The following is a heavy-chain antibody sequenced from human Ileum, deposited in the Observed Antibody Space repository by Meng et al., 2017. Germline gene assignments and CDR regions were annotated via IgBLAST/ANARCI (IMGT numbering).Heavy chain of an antibody. CDR2: NYYSGGT. V-gene: IGHV4-34*01. CDR1: GGSFSGYY. D-gene: IGHD3-16*01. J-gene: IGHJ4*02. Sequence: QVLVLQGGAGLLRPSGTLSLAGAVFGGSFSGYYWCWFRQPPGKGLEGIGENYYSGGTKYNPALKRCVTISGDTYKNQFSLKLTSVTAAKTAVYYCARHLGRTFDYWGQGTLVTVSS. CDR3: ARHLGRTFDY.